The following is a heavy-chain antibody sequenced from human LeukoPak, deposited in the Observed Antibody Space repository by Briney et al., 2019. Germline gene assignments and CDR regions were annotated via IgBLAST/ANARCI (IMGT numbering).Heavy chain of an antibody. CDR2: ISNSGSTI. CDR1: GFTFSSYE. J-gene: IGHJ4*02. D-gene: IGHD3-10*01. V-gene: IGHV3-48*03. CDR3: VRDWGGGTHDY. Sequence: SGGPLRLSCAASGFTFSSYEMNWVRQAPGKGLEWVSYISNSGSTIYHADSVKGRFTISRDNAKNSLYLQMNSLRAEDTAVYYCVRDWGGGTHDYWGQGTLVTVSS.